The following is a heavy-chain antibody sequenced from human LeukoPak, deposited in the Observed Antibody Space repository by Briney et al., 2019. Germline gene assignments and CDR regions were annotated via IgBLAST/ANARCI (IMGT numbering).Heavy chain of an antibody. V-gene: IGHV3-48*04. CDR2: ISASNII. CDR1: GFTFNTYT. CDR3: ARLVWDTTMADGDIDS. J-gene: IGHJ4*02. Sequence: PGGSLRLSCAASGFTFNTYTMNWVRQAPGKGLEWVSYISASNIIFYADSVKGRFTISRDNAKNSLYLQMNSLRAEDTAMYYCARLVWDTTMADGDIDSWGQGTLLIVSS. D-gene: IGHD5-18*01.